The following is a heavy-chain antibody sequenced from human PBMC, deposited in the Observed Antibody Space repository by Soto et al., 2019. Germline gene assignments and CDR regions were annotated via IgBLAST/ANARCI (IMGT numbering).Heavy chain of an antibody. V-gene: IGHV4-31*03. CDR3: ARGGVDESVYYYYGMDV. Sequence: SETLSLTCTVSGGSISSGGYYWSWIRQHPGKGLEWIGYIYYSGSTYYNPSLKSRVTISVDTSKNQFSLKLSSVTAADTAVYYCARGGVDESVYYYYGMDVWGQGTTVTVSS. CDR2: IYYSGST. J-gene: IGHJ6*02. CDR1: GGSISSGGYY. D-gene: IGHD5-12*01.